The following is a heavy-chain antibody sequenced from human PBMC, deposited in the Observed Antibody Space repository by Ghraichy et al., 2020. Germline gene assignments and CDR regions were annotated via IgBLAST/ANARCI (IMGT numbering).Heavy chain of an antibody. Sequence: GGSLRLSCAASGFTFSAYYMSWIRQAPGKGLEWVSYISSSGSSIYYADSVKGRFTISRDNAKNSLYLQMNSLRAEDTAMYYCARAHWIPSYYGSSGYYFDFWGQGTLVTVSS. CDR3: ARAHWIPSYYGSSGYYFDF. J-gene: IGHJ4*02. CDR2: ISSSGSSI. CDR1: GFTFSAYY. D-gene: IGHD3-22*01. V-gene: IGHV3-11*01.